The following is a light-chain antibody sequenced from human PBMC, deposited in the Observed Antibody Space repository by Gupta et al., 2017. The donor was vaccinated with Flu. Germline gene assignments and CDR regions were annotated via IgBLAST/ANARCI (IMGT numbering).Light chain of an antibody. J-gene: IGLJ3*02. CDR1: NSEIGRKY. Sequence: RVTISCSGSNSEIGRKYVYWYQQSPGKAPKLLIYRSNQRPSEVPDRFSGSKSDTSASLGISGLRSEDEADYYCEAGDDGGSDGVFGGGTKLTVL. CDR2: RSN. CDR3: EAGDDGGSDGV. V-gene: IGLV1-47*01.